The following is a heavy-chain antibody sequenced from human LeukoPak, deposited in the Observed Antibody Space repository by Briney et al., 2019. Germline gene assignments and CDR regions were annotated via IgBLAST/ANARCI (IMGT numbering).Heavy chain of an antibody. J-gene: IGHJ6*02. CDR2: IIPIFGTA. CDR3: ARERGYYDFWSGYYAPSNYYYYGMDV. V-gene: IGHV1-69*13. CDR1: GGTFSSYA. D-gene: IGHD3-3*01. Sequence: SVKVSCKASGGTFSSYAISWVRQAPGQGLEWMGGIIPIFGTANYAQKFQGRVAITADESTSTAYMELSSLRSEDTAVYYCARERGYYDFWSGYYAPSNYYYYGMDVWGQGTTVTVSS.